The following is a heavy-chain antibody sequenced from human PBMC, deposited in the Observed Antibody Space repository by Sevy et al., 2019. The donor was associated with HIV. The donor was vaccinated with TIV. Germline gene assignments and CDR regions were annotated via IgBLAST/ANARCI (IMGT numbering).Heavy chain of an antibody. CDR1: GFSFQYS. CDR2: ISSSSNYI. CDR3: AGDRRELSYDSSGYSDAFDI. V-gene: IGHV3-21*01. J-gene: IGHJ3*02. Sequence: GGSLRLSCRVSGFSFQYSMNWVRQAPGKGLEWVSSISSSSNYIYYADSLKGRFTGSRDNAKNSVYLQMNSLRAEDTAVYYCAGDRRELSYDSSGYSDAFDIWGQGTLVTVSS. D-gene: IGHD3-22*01.